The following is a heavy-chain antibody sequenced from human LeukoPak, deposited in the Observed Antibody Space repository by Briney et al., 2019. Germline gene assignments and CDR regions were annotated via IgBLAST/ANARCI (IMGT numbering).Heavy chain of an antibody. D-gene: IGHD1-26*01. CDR2: INTDGSRT. CDR3: ARVGQGEWYFDL. Sequence: GRSLRLSCAASGFTFDDYAMHWVRQAPGKGLEWVSGINTDGSRTSYADSVTGRFTISRDNAQNTVYLQMNSLRAEDTAVYYCARVGQGEWYFDLWGRGTLVTVSS. J-gene: IGHJ2*01. CDR1: GFTFDDYA. V-gene: IGHV3-74*01.